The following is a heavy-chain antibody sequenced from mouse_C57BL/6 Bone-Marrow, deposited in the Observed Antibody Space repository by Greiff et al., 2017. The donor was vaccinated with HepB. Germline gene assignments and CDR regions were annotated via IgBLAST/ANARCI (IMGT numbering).Heavy chain of an antibody. Sequence: EVMLVESGGGLVKPGGSLKLSCAASGFTFSSYAMSWVRQTPEKRLEWVATISDGGSYTYYPDNVKGRFTISRDNAKNNLYLQMSHLKSEDTAMYYCARGLFYDYDGHYYAMDYWGQGTSVTVSS. D-gene: IGHD2-4*01. CDR2: ISDGGSYT. V-gene: IGHV5-4*03. CDR3: ARGLFYDYDGHYYAMDY. J-gene: IGHJ4*01. CDR1: GFTFSSYA.